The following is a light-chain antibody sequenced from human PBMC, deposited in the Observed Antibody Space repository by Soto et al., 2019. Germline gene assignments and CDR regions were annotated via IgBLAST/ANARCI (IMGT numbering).Light chain of an antibody. CDR1: SSDVGAYNS. CDR3: SSCAGSIHYDV. Sequence: QSVLTQPPSASGSPGQSVTISCTGTSSDVGAYNSVSWYQQHPGKAPKLMIYDVSKRPSGVPDRFSGSKSGNTASLTVSGLQAEDEDDYYGSSCAGSIHYDVFGTGTKLTVL. V-gene: IGLV2-8*01. CDR2: DVS. J-gene: IGLJ1*01.